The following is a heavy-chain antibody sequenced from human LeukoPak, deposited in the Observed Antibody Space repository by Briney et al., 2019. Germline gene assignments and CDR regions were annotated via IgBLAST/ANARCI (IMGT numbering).Heavy chain of an antibody. J-gene: IGHJ4*02. CDR1: GFSLSTSGMR. V-gene: IGHV2-70*04. D-gene: IGHD4-17*01. CDR2: IDWDDDK. CDR3: ARTREDYGDYHNFDY. Sequence: SGPTLVQPTPPLTLTCTFSGFSLSTSGMRVSWIRQPPGKALEWLAPIDWDDDKFYSTSLKTRLTISKDTSKNQVVLTMTNMDPVDTATYYCARTREDYGDYHNFDYWGQGTLVTVSS.